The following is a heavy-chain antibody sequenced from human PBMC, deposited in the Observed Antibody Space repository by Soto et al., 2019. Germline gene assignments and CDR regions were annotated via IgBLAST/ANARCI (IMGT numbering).Heavy chain of an antibody. CDR3: AREGGSGSPHWYFNV. CDR1: GGSISSGGYS. Sequence: QLQLQESGSGLVKPSQTLSLTCAVSGGSISSGGYSWSWLRQPPGKGLEWIGYIFHSGSTYYNPSLMSRFTIPVDGSRNHLSRELCSVTAADTAVYYCAREGGSGSPHWYFNVWGRGTLVTVSS. V-gene: IGHV4-30-2*01. CDR2: IFHSGST. D-gene: IGHD1-26*01. J-gene: IGHJ2*01.